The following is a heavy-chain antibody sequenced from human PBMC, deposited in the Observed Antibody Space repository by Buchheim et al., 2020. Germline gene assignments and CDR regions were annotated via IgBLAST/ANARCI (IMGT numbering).Heavy chain of an antibody. V-gene: IGHV3-23*01. J-gene: IGHJ6*03. Sequence: EVQLLESGGGLGQPGGSLRLSCAASGITFSNYAMTCVRQSPGKGLEWISAIGGSDWGTHYADSVKGRFTISRDNSKNTIYLQMNRLRAEDTAIYYCGKAAAGSLYYYYYMDVWGKGTT. CDR1: GITFSNYA. CDR3: GKAAAGSLYYYYYMDV. D-gene: IGHD6-13*01. CDR2: IGGSDWGT.